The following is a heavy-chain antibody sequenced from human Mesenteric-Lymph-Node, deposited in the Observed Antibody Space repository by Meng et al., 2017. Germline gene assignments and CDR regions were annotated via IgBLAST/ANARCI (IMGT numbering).Heavy chain of an antibody. J-gene: IGHJ4*02. CDR1: GGTFSSYA. D-gene: IGHD6-13*01. CDR3: ARGASSWPYYFDY. Sequence: QVQLVQSGAEVKKPGSSVKVSCKASGGTFSSYAISWVRQSPGQGLEWMGGIIPIFETPNYAQKFQGRVTITVDKSTNTGYMELSSLRSEDTAVYYCARGASSWPYYFDYWGQGTLVTVSS. V-gene: IGHV1-69*06. CDR2: IIPIFETP.